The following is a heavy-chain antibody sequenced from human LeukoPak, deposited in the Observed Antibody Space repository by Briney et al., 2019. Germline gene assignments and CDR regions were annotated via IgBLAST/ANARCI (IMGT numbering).Heavy chain of an antibody. CDR3: ARDSHIAGVAYYFDY. Sequence: ASVKVSCKASGYTFSAYGISWVRQAPGQGLEWMGYISAYSGNTNYAQKLQGRVTMTTDTSTSTAYMELRSPRSDDTAVYYCARDSHIAGVAYYFDYWGQGTLVTVSS. D-gene: IGHD6-13*01. CDR1: GYTFSAYG. J-gene: IGHJ4*02. V-gene: IGHV1-18*01. CDR2: ISAYSGNT.